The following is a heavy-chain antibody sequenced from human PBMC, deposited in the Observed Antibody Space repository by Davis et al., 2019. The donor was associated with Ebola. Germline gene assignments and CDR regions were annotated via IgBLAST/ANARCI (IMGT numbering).Heavy chain of an antibody. J-gene: IGHJ4*02. CDR1: GFTFGDYA. Sequence: GGSLRLSCTASGFTFGDYAMSWFRQAPGKGLEWVGRIRSKANSYATAYAASVKGRFTISRDDSKNTAYLQMNSLKTEDTAVYYCTSQFIAVAGRDYWGQGTLVTVSS. V-gene: IGHV3-73*01. D-gene: IGHD6-19*01. CDR2: IRSKANSYAT. CDR3: TSQFIAVAGRDY.